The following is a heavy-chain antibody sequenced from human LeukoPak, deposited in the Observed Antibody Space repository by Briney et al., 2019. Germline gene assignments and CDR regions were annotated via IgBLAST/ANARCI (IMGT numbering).Heavy chain of an antibody. V-gene: IGHV3-73*01. Sequence: GGSLRLSCAASGFTFSGSAMHWVRQASGKGLEWVGRIRSKANSYATAYAASVKGRFTISRDDSKNTAYLQMNSLKTEDTAVYYCTQYTDSIAALYYYMDVWGKGTTVTVSS. J-gene: IGHJ6*03. D-gene: IGHD6-6*01. CDR3: TQYTDSIAALYYYMDV. CDR1: GFTFSGSA. CDR2: IRSKANSYAT.